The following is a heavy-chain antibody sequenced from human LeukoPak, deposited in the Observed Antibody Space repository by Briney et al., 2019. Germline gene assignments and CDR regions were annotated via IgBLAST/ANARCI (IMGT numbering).Heavy chain of an antibody. CDR3: GKDGGQYSSGPEFDP. V-gene: IGHV3-23*01. D-gene: IGHD6-19*01. CDR2: VSGGGERT. J-gene: IGHJ5*02. CDR1: GIVFSRTA. Sequence: GGSLRLSCAASGIVFSRTAMNWARQSPGRGLEWLSAVSGGGERTFYADSVKGRFTISRDNSKNMVYLQMNSLRADDTAIYYCGKDGGQYSSGPEFDPRGQGALVTVSS.